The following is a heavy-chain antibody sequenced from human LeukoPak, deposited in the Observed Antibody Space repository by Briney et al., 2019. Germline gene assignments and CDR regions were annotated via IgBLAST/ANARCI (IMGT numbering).Heavy chain of an antibody. J-gene: IGHJ4*02. CDR3: ASSSSWRTYYFDY. CDR2: IYPGDSDT. V-gene: IGHV5-51*01. D-gene: IGHD6-6*01. Sequence: GESLKISCKGSGYSFTSYWIGWVRQMPGKGLEWMGIIYPGDSDTRYSPSFQGQVTISADKSISTAYLQWSSLKASDTAMYYCASSSSWRTYYFDYWGQGTLVTVSS. CDR1: GYSFTSYW.